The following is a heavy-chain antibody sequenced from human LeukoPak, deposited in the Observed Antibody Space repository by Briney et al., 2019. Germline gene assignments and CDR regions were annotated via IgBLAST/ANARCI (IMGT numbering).Heavy chain of an antibody. D-gene: IGHD3-10*01. V-gene: IGHV1-2*02. Sequence: ASVKVSCKASGYSFNDHYMHWVRQAPGQGLEWMGWINPKSGGTNFAHKFQGRVALTTDTSMSTAYMELSALRSDDTAVYYCARDFVGGGSAGGYWGQGTLVTVSS. J-gene: IGHJ4*02. CDR2: INPKSGGT. CDR1: GYSFNDHY. CDR3: ARDFVGGGSAGGY.